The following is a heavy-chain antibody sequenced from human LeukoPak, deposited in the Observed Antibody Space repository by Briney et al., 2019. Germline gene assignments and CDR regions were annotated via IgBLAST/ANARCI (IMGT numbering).Heavy chain of an antibody. CDR2: IIPIFGTA. J-gene: IGHJ4*02. D-gene: IGHD3-22*01. V-gene: IGHV1-69*05. Sequence: ASVKVSCKASGGTFSSYAISWARQAPGQGLEWMGGIIPIFGTANYAQKFQGRVTITTDESTSTAYMELSSLRSEDTAVYYCARAGDYYDSSGYYYWGQGTLDTVSS. CDR1: GGTFSSYA. CDR3: ARAGDYYDSSGYYY.